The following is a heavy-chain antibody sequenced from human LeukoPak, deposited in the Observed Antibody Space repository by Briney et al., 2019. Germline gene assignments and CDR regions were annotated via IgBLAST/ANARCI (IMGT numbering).Heavy chain of an antibody. J-gene: IGHJ5*01. CDR3: AKGVWAPRFDS. CDR2: INHSGSI. Sequence: SGTLSLTCAVYGASFSYDYWSWIRQAPGKGLEWIGEINHSGSITYNPSLKSRVTISAEKSKSQLSLRLTSVTAADTAVYYCAKGVWAPRFDSWGQGTLVTVSS. D-gene: IGHD7-27*01. CDR1: GASFSYDY. V-gene: IGHV4-34*01.